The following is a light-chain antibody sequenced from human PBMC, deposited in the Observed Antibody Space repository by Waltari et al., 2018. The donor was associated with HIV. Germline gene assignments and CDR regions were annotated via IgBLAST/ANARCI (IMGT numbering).Light chain of an antibody. CDR2: MTS. CDR1: QDIDKW. J-gene: IGKJ2*01. Sequence: IQMTQSPSNLSASVGDTGILTCRASQDIDKWLAWYHQKPGRAPKLLISMTSVLESGVPSRFRGSGSGTTFTLTITGLQPDYIGTYFCQQYSTHYAFGQGTRVE. V-gene: IGKV1-5*03. CDR3: QQYSTHYA.